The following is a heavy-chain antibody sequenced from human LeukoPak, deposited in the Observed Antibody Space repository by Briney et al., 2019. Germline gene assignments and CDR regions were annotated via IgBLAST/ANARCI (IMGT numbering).Heavy chain of an antibody. CDR1: GVTFSTYG. Sequence: GGSLRLSCAASGVTFSTYGMSWVRQAPGKGLEWVSAISGSGGSTYYADSVKGRFTISRDNSKNTLYLQMNSLRAGDTAVYYCAKCYYLNYFDYWGQGTLVTVSS. J-gene: IGHJ4*02. V-gene: IGHV3-23*01. D-gene: IGHD3-22*01. CDR2: ISGSGGST. CDR3: AKCYYLNYFDY.